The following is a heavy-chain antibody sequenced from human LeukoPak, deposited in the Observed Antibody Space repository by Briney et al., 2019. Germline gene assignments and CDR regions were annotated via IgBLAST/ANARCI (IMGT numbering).Heavy chain of an antibody. CDR2: IWYDGSNN. D-gene: IGHD6-19*01. V-gene: IGHV3-33*08. Sequence: PGGSLRLSCAASGFTFSSYGMHWVRQAPGKGLEWVAVIWYDGSNNYYADSVKGRFTISRDNSKNTLYLQMNSLRAEDTAVYYCARAVGGHWYFDLWGRGTLVTVSS. CDR3: ARAVGGHWYFDL. CDR1: GFTFSSYG. J-gene: IGHJ2*01.